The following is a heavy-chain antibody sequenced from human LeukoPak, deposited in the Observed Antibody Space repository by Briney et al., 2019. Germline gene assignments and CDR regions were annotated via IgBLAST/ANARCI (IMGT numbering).Heavy chain of an antibody. D-gene: IGHD2-2*01. CDR2: ISSASGSI. J-gene: IGHJ5*02. Sequence: GGSLRLSCAASGFTFSSYSMNWVRQAPGKGLEWVSYISSASGSIYYTDSVKGRFTISRDNSKNTLYPQMNSLRADDTAVFYCAKGGRYCTSTSCYRDNWFDPWGQGTLVTVSS. CDR3: AKGGRYCTSTSCYRDNWFDP. CDR1: GFTFSSYS. V-gene: IGHV3-48*01.